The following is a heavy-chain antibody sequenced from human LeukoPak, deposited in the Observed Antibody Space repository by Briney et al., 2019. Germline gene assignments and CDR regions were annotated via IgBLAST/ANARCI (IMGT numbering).Heavy chain of an antibody. CDR3: ARGKGARAARPLGY. J-gene: IGHJ4*02. CDR1: GYTFTSYD. D-gene: IGHD6-6*01. CDR2: MNPNSGNT. V-gene: IGHV1-8*03. Sequence: ASVKVSCKASGYTFTSYDINWVRQATGQGLEWMGWMNPNSGNTGYAQKFQGRVTITRNTSISTAYMELSSLRSEDTAVYYCARGKGARAARPLGYWGQGTLVTVSS.